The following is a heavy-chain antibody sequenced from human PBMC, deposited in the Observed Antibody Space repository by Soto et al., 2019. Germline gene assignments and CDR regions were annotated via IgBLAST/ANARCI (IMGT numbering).Heavy chain of an antibody. Sequence: GGSLRLSCAASGFTFEDYGMSWVRQAPGKGLEWVANIKQDGSEKNYVDSVKGRFTISRDNAKNSLYLQMNSLRAEDTAVYYCARGGGSSDYWGQGTLVTVSS. CDR2: IKQDGSEK. CDR3: ARGGGSSDY. J-gene: IGHJ4*02. D-gene: IGHD6-13*01. CDR1: GFTFEDYG. V-gene: IGHV3-7*01.